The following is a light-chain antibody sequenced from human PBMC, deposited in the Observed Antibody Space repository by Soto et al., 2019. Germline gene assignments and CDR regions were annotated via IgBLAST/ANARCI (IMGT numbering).Light chain of an antibody. CDR2: VNSGGSH. CDR3: QTWGTGSAIVV. V-gene: IGLV4-69*01. Sequence: QLVQTQSPSASPSLGASVKLTCTLSSGHSNYAIAWHQQQPEKGPRYLMKVNSGGSHIKGDGIPDRFSGSSSGAERYLFISSLQSEDEAYYYCQTWGTGSAIVVFGGGTQLTLL. CDR1: SGHSNYA. J-gene: IGLJ7*01.